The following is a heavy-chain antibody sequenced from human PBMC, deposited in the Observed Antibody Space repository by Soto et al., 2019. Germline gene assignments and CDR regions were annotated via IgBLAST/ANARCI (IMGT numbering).Heavy chain of an antibody. CDR3: ARDGGPRGDYYYAMDV. Sequence: QVQLQESGPGLVKPSQTLSLTCTVSGGSISRSSAYYWSWIRQHPEKGLEWIGYIYSGGTTNYNPSLRSRGTMSLDTANNQFSLNLSSVTAADTALYYCARDGGPRGDYYYAMDVWGQGTTVTVSS. V-gene: IGHV4-31*03. CDR2: IYSGGTT. D-gene: IGHD3-10*01. CDR1: GGSISRSSAYY. J-gene: IGHJ6*02.